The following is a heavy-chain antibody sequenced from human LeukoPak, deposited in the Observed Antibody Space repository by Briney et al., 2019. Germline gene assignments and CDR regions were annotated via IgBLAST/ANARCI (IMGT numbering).Heavy chain of an antibody. CDR1: GVTFTTYA. Sequence: GGSLRLSCAASGVTFTTYAMSWVRQAPGKGLEWVSSISGSDGSTYYADSVKGRFTVSRDNSKNTLYLQMNSLSAEDTAVYYRGKSLGGSYYGTVLDYWGRGTLVRVS. CDR2: ISGSDGST. J-gene: IGHJ4*02. D-gene: IGHD1-26*01. V-gene: IGHV3-23*01. CDR3: GKSLGGSYYGTVLDY.